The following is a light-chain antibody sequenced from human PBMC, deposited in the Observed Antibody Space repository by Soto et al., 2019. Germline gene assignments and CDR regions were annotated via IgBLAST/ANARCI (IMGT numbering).Light chain of an antibody. V-gene: IGKV3-20*01. CDR3: QQYGDSPFT. CDR1: QSVSTSY. Sequence: ESVLTQSPGTLSLSPGERATLSCRASQSVSTSYLAWYQQKPGQAPRLLIYGASSRATGIPDRFSGSGSGTDFTLTINRLQPEDFALYYCQQYGDSPFTFGPGTRVDVK. J-gene: IGKJ3*01. CDR2: GAS.